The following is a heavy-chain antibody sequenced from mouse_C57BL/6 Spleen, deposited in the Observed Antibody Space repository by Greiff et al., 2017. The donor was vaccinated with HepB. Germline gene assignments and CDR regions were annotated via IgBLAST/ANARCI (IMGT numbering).Heavy chain of an antibody. D-gene: IGHD1-1*01. V-gene: IGHV1-82*01. J-gene: IGHJ1*03. CDR2: IYPGYGDT. CDR1: GYAFSSSW. Sequence: QVQLQQSGPELVKPGASVKISCKASGYAFSSSWMNWVKQRPGKGLEWIGRIYPGYGDTNYNGKFKGKATLTADKSSSTAYMQLSSLTSEDSAVYFCARWVLFTTVVSTRYFDVWGTGTTVTVAS. CDR3: ARWVLFTTVVSTRYFDV.